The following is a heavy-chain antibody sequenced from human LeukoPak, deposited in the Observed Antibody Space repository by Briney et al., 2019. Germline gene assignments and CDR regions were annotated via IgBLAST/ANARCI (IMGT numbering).Heavy chain of an antibody. Sequence: SETLSLTCTAPGGSISSYYWSWIRQPPGKGLEWIGYIYYSGSTNYNPSLKSRVTISVDTSKNQFSLKLSSVTAADTAVYYCARGRDGYNELDYWGQGTLVTVSS. CDR2: IYYSGST. V-gene: IGHV4-59*01. CDR3: ARGRDGYNELDY. CDR1: GGSISSYY. D-gene: IGHD5-24*01. J-gene: IGHJ4*02.